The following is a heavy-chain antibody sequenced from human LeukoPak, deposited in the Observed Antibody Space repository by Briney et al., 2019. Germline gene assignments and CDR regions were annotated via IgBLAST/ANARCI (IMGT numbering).Heavy chain of an antibody. CDR1: GGTFSSYA. CDR3: ARDQDDILTGSMCSSGYYYYGMDV. Sequence: SVKVSCKASGGTFSSYAISWVRQAPGEGLEWMGGIIPIFGTANYAQKFQGRVTITADKSTSTAYMELSSLRSEDTAVYYCARDQDDILTGSMCSSGYYYYGMDVWGKGTTVTVSS. D-gene: IGHD3-9*01. J-gene: IGHJ6*04. V-gene: IGHV1-69*06. CDR2: IIPIFGTA.